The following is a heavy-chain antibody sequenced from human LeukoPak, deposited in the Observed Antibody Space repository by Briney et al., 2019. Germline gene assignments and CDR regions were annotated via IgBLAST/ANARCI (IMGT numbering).Heavy chain of an antibody. D-gene: IGHD5-12*01. J-gene: IGHJ4*02. CDR2: IYYSGST. CDR1: GGSISSGGYY. Sequence: ASQTLSLTCTVSGGSISSGGYYWSWIRQHPGKGLEWIGYIYYSGSTYYNPSLKSRVTISVDTSKNQFSLKLSSLTAADTAVYFCASVYGGYEEVFDHWGQGTLVTVAS. V-gene: IGHV4-31*03. CDR3: ASVYGGYEEVFDH.